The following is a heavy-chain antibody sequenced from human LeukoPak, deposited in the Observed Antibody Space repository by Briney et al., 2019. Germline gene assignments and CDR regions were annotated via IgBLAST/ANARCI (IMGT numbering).Heavy chain of an antibody. CDR2: ISGSGGSS. CDR3: AKGASYYYDSSGYYEA. V-gene: IGHV3-23*01. D-gene: IGHD3-22*01. J-gene: IGHJ5*02. Sequence: GGSLRLSCAASGFTFNSYAMTWVRQAPGRGLEWVSAISGSGGSSYYADSVKGRFTISRDNSKNTMYLQMDSLRAEDTAVYYCAKGASYYYDSSGYYEAWGQGTLVTVSS. CDR1: GFTFNSYA.